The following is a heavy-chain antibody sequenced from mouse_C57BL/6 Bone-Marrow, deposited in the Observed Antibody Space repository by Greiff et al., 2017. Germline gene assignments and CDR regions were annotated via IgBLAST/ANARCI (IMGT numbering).Heavy chain of an antibody. CDR3: ARSNGPWYFDV. J-gene: IGHJ1*03. Sequence: QVQLQQSGAELVRPGTSVKMSCKASGYTFTNYWIGWAKQRPGHGLEWIGDIYPGGGYTNYNEKFKGKATLTADKSSSTAYMQFSSLTSEDSASYYCARSNGPWYFDVWGTGTTVTVSA. CDR1: GYTFTNYW. CDR2: IYPGGGYT. D-gene: IGHD1-1*02. V-gene: IGHV1-63*01.